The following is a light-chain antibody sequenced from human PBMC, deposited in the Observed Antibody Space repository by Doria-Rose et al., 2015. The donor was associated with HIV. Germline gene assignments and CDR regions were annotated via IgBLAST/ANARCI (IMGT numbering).Light chain of an antibody. J-gene: IGKJ3*01. CDR3: QQYYDTPS. CDR2: WAS. V-gene: IGKV4-1*01. CDR1: QSLLYTSKNY. Sequence: TQSPESLGMSLGERATLNCKSNQSLLYTSKNYLAWYQQKPGQPPKLLIYWASTRRSGVPARFSGSGSGTDFTLTISSLEAGDVAVYYCQQYYDTPSFGPGTTVDIK.